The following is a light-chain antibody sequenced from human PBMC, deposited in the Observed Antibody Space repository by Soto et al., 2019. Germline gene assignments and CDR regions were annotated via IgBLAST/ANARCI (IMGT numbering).Light chain of an antibody. CDR2: DVS. CDR3: SSYTRATTYV. Sequence: QSALTQPASVSWSPGQSITISCTGTSSDVGAYNYASWYQQYPGEAPKVIIYDVSHRPSGVSNRFSGSKSGNTASLTISGLQTQDEADYYCSSYTRATTYVLGTGTK. CDR1: SSDVGAYNY. J-gene: IGLJ1*01. V-gene: IGLV2-14*01.